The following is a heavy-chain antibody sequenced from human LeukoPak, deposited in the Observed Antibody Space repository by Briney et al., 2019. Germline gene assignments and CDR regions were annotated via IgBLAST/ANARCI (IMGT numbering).Heavy chain of an antibody. D-gene: IGHD2-2*02. Sequence: ASVKVSCKASGYTFTGYYMHWVRQAPGQGLEWMGWINPNSGGTNYAQKFQGRVTMTRDTSISTAYMELSRLRSDDTAVYYCARYSCSSTSCYKEGNWFDPWGQGTLDTVSS. CDR1: GYTFTGYY. J-gene: IGHJ5*02. CDR3: ARYSCSSTSCYKEGNWFDP. CDR2: INPNSGGT. V-gene: IGHV1-2*02.